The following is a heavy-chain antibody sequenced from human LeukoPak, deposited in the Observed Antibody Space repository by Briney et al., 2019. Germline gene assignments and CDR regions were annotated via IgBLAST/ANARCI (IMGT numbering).Heavy chain of an antibody. J-gene: IGHJ4*02. CDR2: IDPSDSYT. D-gene: IGHD2-15*01. CDR1: GYRFTSYW. CDR3: ARQPRGVVVVAATY. V-gene: IGHV5-10-1*01. Sequence: GESLKISCKGSGYRFTSYWISWVRQMPGKGLEWMGRIDPSDSYTNYSPSFQGHVTISAGKSISTAYLQWSSLKASDTATYYCARQPRGVVVVAATYWGEGTLVTVSS.